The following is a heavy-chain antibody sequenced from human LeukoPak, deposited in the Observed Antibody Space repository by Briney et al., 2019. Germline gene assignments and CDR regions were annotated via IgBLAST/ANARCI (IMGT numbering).Heavy chain of an antibody. V-gene: IGHV4-30-2*01. CDR3: ARDALVRGNRWFDP. J-gene: IGHJ5*02. CDR1: GASITSGDYS. Sequence: PSQTLSLTCALSGASITSGDYSWNWMRQPPGKGLEWIGYIYHTGNTYYNPSLRSRVIISVDRSKNQFSLKLSSVTAADTAVYYCARDALVRGNRWFDPWGQGTLVTVSS. D-gene: IGHD3-10*01. CDR2: IYHTGNT.